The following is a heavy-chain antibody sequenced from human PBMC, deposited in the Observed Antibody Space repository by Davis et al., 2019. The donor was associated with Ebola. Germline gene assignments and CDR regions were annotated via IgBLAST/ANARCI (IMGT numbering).Heavy chain of an antibody. J-gene: IGHJ6*02. CDR2: IKQDGSEK. CDR1: GFTFSSYW. V-gene: IGHV3-7*03. D-gene: IGHD6-25*01. CDR3: AKETGYSTGTGYYYYGMDV. Sequence: GESLKISCAASGFTFSSYWMSWVRQAPGKGLEWVANIKQDGSEKYYVDSVKGRFTISRDNAKNSLYLQMNSLRAEDTALYYCAKETGYSTGTGYYYYGMDVWGQGTTVTVSS.